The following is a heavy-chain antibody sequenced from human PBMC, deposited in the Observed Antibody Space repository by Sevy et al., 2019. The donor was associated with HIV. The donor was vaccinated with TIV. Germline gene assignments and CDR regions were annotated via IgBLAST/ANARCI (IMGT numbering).Heavy chain of an antibody. Sequence: GESLKISCAASGFTFDDYALSWVRQAPGMGLEWVSSIRGTGETYYTDSVKGRFTVSRDNSKTTMFLQMIGLRAEDTAVYYCAKDVSRIWNRHNWFDSWGQGTLVTVSS. CDR2: IRGTGET. D-gene: IGHD3-3*01. V-gene: IGHV3-23*01. J-gene: IGHJ5*01. CDR1: GFTFDDYA. CDR3: AKDVSRIWNRHNWFDS.